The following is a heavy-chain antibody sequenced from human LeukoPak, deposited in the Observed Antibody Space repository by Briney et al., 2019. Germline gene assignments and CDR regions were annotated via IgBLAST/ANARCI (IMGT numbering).Heavy chain of an antibody. CDR1: GFTFNIFW. CDR3: ARALGNSTGEY. Sequence: GGSLRLSCAASGFTFNIFWMSWVRQAPGKGLEWVANIKHDGSEEYYGDSVRGRFTISRDNAKNSLILQMNSLRGEDTAVYYCARALGNSTGEYWGQGTLVTVSS. D-gene: IGHD7-27*01. CDR2: IKHDGSEE. J-gene: IGHJ4*02. V-gene: IGHV3-7*04.